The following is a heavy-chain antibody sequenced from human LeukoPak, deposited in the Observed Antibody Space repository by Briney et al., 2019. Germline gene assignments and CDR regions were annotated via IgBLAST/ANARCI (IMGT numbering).Heavy chain of an antibody. J-gene: IGHJ4*02. CDR1: GFTFSSYG. V-gene: IGHV3-23*01. Sequence: PGGSLRLSCAASGFTFSSYGMSWVRQAPGKGLEWVSAISGSGGYTCYADSVKGRFTISRDNSKNTLYLQMNSLRAEDTAVYYCAKRAYSGSYYAAFDYWGQGTLVTVSS. CDR2: ISGSGGYT. CDR3: AKRAYSGSYYAAFDY. D-gene: IGHD1-26*01.